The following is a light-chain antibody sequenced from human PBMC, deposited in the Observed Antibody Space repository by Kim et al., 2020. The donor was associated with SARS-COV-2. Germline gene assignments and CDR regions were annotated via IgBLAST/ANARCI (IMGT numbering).Light chain of an antibody. Sequence: ATINCKSSQSVLYSSNNKNYLAWYQQKPGQPPKLLIYWASTRESGVPDRFSGSGSGTDFTLTISSLQAEDVAVYYCQQYDDSPLTFGGGTKVDIK. CDR3: QQYDDSPLT. J-gene: IGKJ4*01. CDR2: WAS. V-gene: IGKV4-1*01. CDR1: QSVLYSSNNKNY.